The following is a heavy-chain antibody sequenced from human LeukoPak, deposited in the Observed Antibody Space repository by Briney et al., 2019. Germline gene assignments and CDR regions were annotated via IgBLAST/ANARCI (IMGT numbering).Heavy chain of an antibody. J-gene: IGHJ5*02. CDR2: MSGRGGST. CDR1: GFTFSSYA. CDR3: AKDGGYCSSTSCYWLNVDWFDL. D-gene: IGHD2-2*01. Sequence: GGSLRLSCAASGFTFSSYAMSWVRQAQGKGLEWVSAMSGRGGSTYYADSMKGRSTISRDNSKNTLYLQMNSLRAEDTAVYYCAKDGGYCSSTSCYWLNVDWFDLWGQGTLVTVSS. V-gene: IGHV3-23*01.